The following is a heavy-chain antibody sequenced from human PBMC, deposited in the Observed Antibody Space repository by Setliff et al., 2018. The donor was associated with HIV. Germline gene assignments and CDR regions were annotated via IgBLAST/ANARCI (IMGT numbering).Heavy chain of an antibody. CDR1: GYRFTDFY. CDR2: INPKSGGT. Sequence: ASVKVSCKTFGYRFTDFYVNWVRQAPGQGLEWMGWINPKSGGTNYAQKFQGRVTMTRDTSISTAYMELSRLRSDDTAVYYCARDQGWVTMVRGEDAFDIWGQGTMVTVSS. D-gene: IGHD3-10*01. V-gene: IGHV1-2*02. CDR3: ARDQGWVTMVRGEDAFDI. J-gene: IGHJ3*02.